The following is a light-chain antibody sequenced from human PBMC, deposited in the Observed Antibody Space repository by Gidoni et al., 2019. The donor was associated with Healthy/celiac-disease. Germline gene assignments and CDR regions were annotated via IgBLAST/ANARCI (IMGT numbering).Light chain of an antibody. CDR1: QSISSW. CDR3: QQYNSYT. J-gene: IGKJ1*01. CDR2: RAS. Sequence: DIQMTQSPSTLSASAGDRVHITCRASQSISSWLAWYQQKPGKAPKLLIYRASSLESGGPSRFSGSGSGTEFTLTISSLQPDDFATYYCQQYNSYTFXQXTKVEIK. V-gene: IGKV1-5*03.